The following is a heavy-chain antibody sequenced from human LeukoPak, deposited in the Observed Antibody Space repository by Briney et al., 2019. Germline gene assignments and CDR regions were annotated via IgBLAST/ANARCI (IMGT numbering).Heavy chain of an antibody. CDR1: GGSIGSSSYY. CDR3: ARHSDGYNWDLDY. V-gene: IGHV4-39*01. CDR2: IYDSGST. D-gene: IGHD5-24*01. J-gene: IGHJ4*02. Sequence: SETLSLTCSVSGGSIGSSSYYCGWIRQPPGKWLEWIGSIYDSGSTYYNPSLKSRVTISVDTSKNQFSLKLSSLTAADTAVYYCARHSDGYNWDLDYWGQGILVTLSS.